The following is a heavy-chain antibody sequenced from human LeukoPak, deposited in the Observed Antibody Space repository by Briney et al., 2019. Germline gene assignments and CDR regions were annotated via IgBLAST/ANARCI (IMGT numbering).Heavy chain of an antibody. V-gene: IGHV1-2*06. Sequence: GASVMVSCKASGYTFTGYHIHWVRQAPGQGLEWMGRINPYSGDTNFAQKFQGRVTMTRDTSITTAYMDLSSLTPDDTAVYFCARDQGSLTRSWYTGYWGQGTQVTVSS. CDR3: ARDQGSLTRSWYTGY. CDR1: GYTFTGYH. J-gene: IGHJ4*02. D-gene: IGHD6-13*01. CDR2: INPYSGDT.